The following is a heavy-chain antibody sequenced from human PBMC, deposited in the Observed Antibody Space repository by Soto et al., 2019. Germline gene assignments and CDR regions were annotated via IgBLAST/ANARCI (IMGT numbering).Heavy chain of an antibody. J-gene: IGHJ3*02. CDR1: GDTFISSG. CDR3: ARIEYCSGGNCYSAFDI. CDR2: SSGYKGDT. D-gene: IGHD2-15*01. Sequence: VQSGAEVKKPGASVKVSCKASGDTFISSGISWVRQAPGQGLEWMGWSSGYKGDTRYAQKFKGRVTFTADTSTSKVYMELRSLPPGDTSIYYCARIEYCSGGNCYSAFDIWGQGTLVTVYS. V-gene: IGHV1-18*01.